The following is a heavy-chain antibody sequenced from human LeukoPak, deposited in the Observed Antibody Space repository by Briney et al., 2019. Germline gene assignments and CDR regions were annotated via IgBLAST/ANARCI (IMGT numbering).Heavy chain of an antibody. Sequence: SGPTLLHPTQPLTLTFTFSGFSLHTDRVGVGWVRQPPGKALEWLTVIHFNDVTHYTPSLLGRLTITKDTSNNQVVLRLTDVTPVDTATYYCARRLTFGPTFDWWGQGMLVTVSS. CDR2: IHFNDVT. CDR1: GFSLHTDRVG. J-gene: IGHJ4*02. V-gene: IGHV2-5*01. CDR3: ARRLTFGPTFDW. D-gene: IGHD1-26*01.